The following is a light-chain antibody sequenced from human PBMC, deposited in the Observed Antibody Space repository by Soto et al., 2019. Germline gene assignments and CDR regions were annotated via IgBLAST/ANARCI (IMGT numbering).Light chain of an antibody. Sequence: QSALTQPDSVSGSPGQSITISCTGTSSDVGGYNYVSWYQQHPGKAPKLMIYDVSNRPSGFSNRFSGSKSGNTASLTISWLQAEDEADYYCSSYTSSSTLLYVFGSGTKLTVL. CDR1: SSDVGGYNY. V-gene: IGLV2-14*01. J-gene: IGLJ1*01. CDR3: SSYTSSSTLLYV. CDR2: DVS.